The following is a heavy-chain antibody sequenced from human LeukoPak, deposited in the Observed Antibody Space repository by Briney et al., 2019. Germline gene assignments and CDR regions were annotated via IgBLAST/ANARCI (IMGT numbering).Heavy chain of an antibody. D-gene: IGHD1-26*01. Sequence: GGSLRLSCAASGFTFSSYSMNWVRQAPGKGLEWVSSISSSSSYIYYADSVKGRFTISRDNAKNSLYLQMNSLRAEDTAVYYCARVRVGTNFYYYPVDVWGQGTTVTVSS. J-gene: IGHJ6*02. CDR2: ISSSSSYI. V-gene: IGHV3-21*01. CDR3: ARVRVGTNFYYYPVDV. CDR1: GFTFSSYS.